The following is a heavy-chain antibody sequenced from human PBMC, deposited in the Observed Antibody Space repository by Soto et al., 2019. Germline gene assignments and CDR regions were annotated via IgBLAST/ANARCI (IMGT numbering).Heavy chain of an antibody. CDR1: GYTFTSYG. V-gene: IGHV1-18*01. Sequence: QVQLVQSGAEVKKPGASVKVSCKASGYTFTSYGISWVRQAPGQELEWMGWISAYNGNTNYAQKLQGRVTMTTDTSTSTAYMELRSLRSDDTAVYYCARDLADDFGEPVNDFDYWGQGTLVTVSS. CDR3: ARDLADDFGEPVNDFDY. D-gene: IGHD3-10*01. CDR2: ISAYNGNT. J-gene: IGHJ4*02.